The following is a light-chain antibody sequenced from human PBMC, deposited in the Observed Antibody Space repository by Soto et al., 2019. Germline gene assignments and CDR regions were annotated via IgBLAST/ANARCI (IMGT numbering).Light chain of an antibody. J-gene: IGLJ2*01. V-gene: IGLV2-14*03. CDR2: DVT. Sequence: QSALTQPGSASGYPGQTITISCTGTSSDVGGYNYVSWYQQHPGKAPKLMIYDVTNRPSGVSNRLSGSKSGNTASLTISGLQAEDEADYYCSSHTNRSTLVFLGGGTKLTVL. CDR1: SSDVGGYNY. CDR3: SSHTNRSTLVF.